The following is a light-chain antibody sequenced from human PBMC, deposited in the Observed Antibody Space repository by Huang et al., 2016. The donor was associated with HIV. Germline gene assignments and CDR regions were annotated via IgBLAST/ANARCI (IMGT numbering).Light chain of an antibody. V-gene: IGKV3-20*01. CDR2: DAS. Sequence: EIVLTQSPGTLSLSPGERATLSCRASQILSSNYLAWYQQRPGQAPRLLIYDASSRATGMPDKFSGSGSGTHFTLTISRLEPEDFAVYYCQQYDNSPGTFGQGTKLEI. J-gene: IGKJ2*01. CDR3: QQYDNSPGT. CDR1: QILSSNY.